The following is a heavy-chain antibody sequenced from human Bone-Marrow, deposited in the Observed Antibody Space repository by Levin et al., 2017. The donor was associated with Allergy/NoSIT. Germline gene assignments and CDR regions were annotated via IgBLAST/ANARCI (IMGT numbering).Heavy chain of an antibody. CDR3: AREVPHGESNYYGMDV. Sequence: SQTLSLTCTVSGGSISSGDYYWSWIRQHPGKCLEWIGYIHYSGNTYYNPSLKSRETISVDTPNNQLSLKLSSLTAADTAVYYCAREVPHGESNYYGMDVWGQGTTVTVSS. D-gene: IGHD7-27*01. J-gene: IGHJ6*02. CDR1: GGSISSGDYY. CDR2: IHYSGNT. V-gene: IGHV4-31*03.